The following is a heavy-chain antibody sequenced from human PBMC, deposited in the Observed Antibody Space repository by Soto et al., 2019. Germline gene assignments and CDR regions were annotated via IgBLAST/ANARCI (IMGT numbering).Heavy chain of an antibody. CDR1: GYSFTSHW. Sequence: GESLKIFGKAFGYSFTSHWIGWVRQMPGKGLEWMGIIYTGDSDTRYSPSFQGQVTISADKSISTAYLQWSSLKASDTAMYYCARQGGQQLVSSFDYWCQGPLVTVSS. D-gene: IGHD6-13*01. CDR2: IYTGDSDT. CDR3: ARQGGQQLVSSFDY. V-gene: IGHV5-51*01. J-gene: IGHJ4*02.